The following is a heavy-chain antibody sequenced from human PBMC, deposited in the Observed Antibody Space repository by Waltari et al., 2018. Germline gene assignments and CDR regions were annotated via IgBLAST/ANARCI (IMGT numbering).Heavy chain of an antibody. J-gene: IGHJ4*02. CDR2: IYYREST. V-gene: IGHV4-39*07. CDR1: GDSISRSDYY. CDR3: ARVVREVITAASYFEL. D-gene: IGHD2-15*01. Sequence: QLQLQESGPGLVKPSETLSLTCTVSGDSISRSDYYWGWVRQPPGKGLEWIGYIYYRESTVHNPSLRRLVTMSVDTSKNQFSLKLTSVTAADTAVYFCARVVREVITAASYFELWGQGSLVTVSS.